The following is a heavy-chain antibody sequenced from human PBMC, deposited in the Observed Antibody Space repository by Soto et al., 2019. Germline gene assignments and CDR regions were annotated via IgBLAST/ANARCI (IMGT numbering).Heavy chain of an antibody. D-gene: IGHD3-3*01. Sequence: PSETLSLTCTVSGGSISSYYWSWIRQPPGKGLEWIGYIYYSGSTNYNPSLKSRVTISVDTSKNQFSLKLSSVTAVDTAVYYCARGSIWSDFWSGYRNYYYYYGMDVGGQGTTVTVS. CDR2: IYYSGST. CDR1: GGSISSYY. J-gene: IGHJ6*02. CDR3: ARGSIWSDFWSGYRNYYYYYGMDV. V-gene: IGHV4-59*01.